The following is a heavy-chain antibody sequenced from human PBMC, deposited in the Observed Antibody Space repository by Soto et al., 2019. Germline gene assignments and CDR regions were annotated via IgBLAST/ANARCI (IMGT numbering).Heavy chain of an antibody. CDR3: ARGAPQQLATRMDV. D-gene: IGHD6-13*01. V-gene: IGHV3-30-3*01. J-gene: IGHJ6*02. Sequence: PGGSLRLSCAASGFTFSSYAMHWVRQAPGKGLEWVAVISYDGSNKYYADSVKGRFTISRDNSKNTLYLQMNSLRAEDTAVYYCARGAPQQLATRMDVWGQVTTVTVSS. CDR1: GFTFSSYA. CDR2: ISYDGSNK.